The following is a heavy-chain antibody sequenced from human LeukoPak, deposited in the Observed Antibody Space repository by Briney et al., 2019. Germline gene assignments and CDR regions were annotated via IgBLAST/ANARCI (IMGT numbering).Heavy chain of an antibody. CDR3: ARGLEGYDFWSGYYVSSYYYYGMDV. J-gene: IGHJ6*02. D-gene: IGHD3-3*01. CDR1: GYTFTSYD. V-gene: IGHV1-8*01. Sequence: ASVKVSCKASGYTFTSYDINWVRQATGQGLEWMGWMNPNSGNTGYAQKFQGRVTMTRNTSISTAYMELSSLRSEDTAVYYCARGLEGYDFWSGYYVSSYYYYGMDVWGQGTTATVSS. CDR2: MNPNSGNT.